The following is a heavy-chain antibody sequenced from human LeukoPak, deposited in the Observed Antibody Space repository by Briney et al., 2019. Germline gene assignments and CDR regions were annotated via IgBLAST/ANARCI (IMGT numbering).Heavy chain of an antibody. D-gene: IGHD6-19*01. V-gene: IGHV3-30-3*02. Sequence: GGSLRLSCAASGFTFSSCAMHWVRQAPGKGLEWVAVISYDGSNKYYADSVKGRFTISRDNSKNTLYLQMNSLRAEDTAVYYCAKPGAEWGQGTLVTVSS. CDR1: GFTFSSCA. J-gene: IGHJ4*02. CDR3: AKPGAE. CDR2: ISYDGSNK.